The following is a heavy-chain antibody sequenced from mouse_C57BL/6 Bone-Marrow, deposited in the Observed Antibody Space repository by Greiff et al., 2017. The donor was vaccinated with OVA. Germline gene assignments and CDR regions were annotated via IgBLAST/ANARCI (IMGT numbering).Heavy chain of an antibody. CDR3: ARGGQLRVLYYFDY. V-gene: IGHV1-82*01. Sequence: QVQLQQSGPELVKPGASVKISCKASGYAFSSSWMNWVKQRPGKGLEWIGRIYPGDGDTNYNGKFKGKATLTADKSSSTAYMQLSSLTSEDSAVYFCARGGQLRVLYYFDYWGQGTTLTVSS. CDR2: IYPGDGDT. CDR1: GYAFSSSW. D-gene: IGHD3-2*02. J-gene: IGHJ2*01.